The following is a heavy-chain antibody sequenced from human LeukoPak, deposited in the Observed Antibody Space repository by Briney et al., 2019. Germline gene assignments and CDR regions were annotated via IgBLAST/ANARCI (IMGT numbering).Heavy chain of an antibody. V-gene: IGHV3-7*04. CDR2: IKEDGSEK. J-gene: IGHJ4*02. D-gene: IGHD3-22*01. Sequence: GGSLRLSCAASGFTFSSYWMSWVRQAPGKGLEWVANIKEDGSEKYDVDAVKGRFTISRDNAKNSLYLQMNSLRAEDTAVYYCATEGYYDSRGFDYWGQGTLVTVSS. CDR3: ATEGYYDSRGFDY. CDR1: GFTFSSYW.